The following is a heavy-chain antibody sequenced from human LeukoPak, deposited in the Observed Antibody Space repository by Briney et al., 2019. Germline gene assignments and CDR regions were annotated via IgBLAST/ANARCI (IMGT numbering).Heavy chain of an antibody. CDR3: ARDWGRGSTWCDY. CDR2: INPNSGGT. CDR1: GYTFTGYY. D-gene: IGHD6-13*01. J-gene: IGHJ4*02. V-gene: IGHV1-2*02. Sequence: ASVKVSCKASGYTFTGYYIHWVRQAPGQGLEWMGWINPNSGGTNYAQKFQGGVTMTRDTSISTAYMELYRLISDDTAVYYCARDWGRGSTWCDYWGQGTLVTVSS.